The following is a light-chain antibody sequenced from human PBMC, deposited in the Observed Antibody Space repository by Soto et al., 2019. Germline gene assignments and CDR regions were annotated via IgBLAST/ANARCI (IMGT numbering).Light chain of an antibody. Sequence: QSVLTQPASVSGSPGQSITISCTGTSSDVGSYNYVSWYQQHPGKAPKLMIYDVSNRPSGVSNRFSGSKSGNTASLTISGLQAEDEADYYCSSYTSSSTHNYVFGTGTKVTVL. J-gene: IGLJ1*01. CDR1: SSDVGSYNY. CDR2: DVS. V-gene: IGLV2-14*01. CDR3: SSYTSSSTHNYV.